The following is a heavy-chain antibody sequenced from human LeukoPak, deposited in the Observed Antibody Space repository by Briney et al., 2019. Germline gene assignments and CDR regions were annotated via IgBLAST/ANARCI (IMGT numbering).Heavy chain of an antibody. CDR1: GFTFSSYG. CDR2: IRYDGSNK. Sequence: RGSLRLSCAASGFTFSSYGMHWVRQAPGKGLEWVAFIRYDGSNKYYADSVKGRFTISRDNAKNSLYLQMNSLRAEDTAVYYCARDLSWTVAGYMDVWGKGTTVTVSS. CDR3: ARDLSWTVAGYMDV. J-gene: IGHJ6*03. D-gene: IGHD2-15*01. V-gene: IGHV3-30*02.